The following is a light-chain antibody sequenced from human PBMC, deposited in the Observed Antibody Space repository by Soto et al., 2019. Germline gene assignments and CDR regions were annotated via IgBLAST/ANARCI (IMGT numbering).Light chain of an antibody. CDR3: QHFSNSPSIT. V-gene: IGKV3D-15*01. Sequence: EIVMTQSPATLSVSPGEGATVSCRASQSVSSHLAWYQDKPGQAPRLLFYDASTRATGIPVRFSGSGSGTDFTLTISRLEPEDFAVYYCQHFSNSPSITFGQGTRLEIK. CDR1: QSVSSH. J-gene: IGKJ5*01. CDR2: DAS.